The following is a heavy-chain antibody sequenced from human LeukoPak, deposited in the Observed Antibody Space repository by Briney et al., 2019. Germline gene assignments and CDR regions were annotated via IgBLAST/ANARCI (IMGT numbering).Heavy chain of an antibody. CDR3: ARQYSGSYYGIDYFDY. CDR1: GYSFTSYW. CDR2: IYPGDCDT. J-gene: IGHJ4*02. Sequence: GESLNLSCKGSGYSFTSYWIGWVRQMPGKGLEGMGLIYPGDCDTKYSPSFQGQVTISDDKSNSTDYLKGSSRKASDTAMYYCARQYSGSYYGIDYFDYWGQGTLVTVSS. D-gene: IGHD1-26*01. V-gene: IGHV5-51*01.